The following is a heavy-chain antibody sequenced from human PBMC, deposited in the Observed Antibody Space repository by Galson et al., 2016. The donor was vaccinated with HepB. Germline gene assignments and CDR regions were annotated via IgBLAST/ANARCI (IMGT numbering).Heavy chain of an antibody. J-gene: IGHJ6*02. D-gene: IGHD3-10*01. V-gene: IGHV3-23*01. CDR1: GFSFGSYA. CDR2: TSGSGDSV. Sequence: SLRLSCAASGFSFGSYALSWVRQAPGKGLEWVSVTSGSGDSVHHADSVKGRFTISRDKPKNTVYLQMNSLRAEDTAVYYCAKDRTPWSYYGSGRYPLRGMDVWGQGTMVTVSS. CDR3: AKDRTPWSYYGSGRYPLRGMDV.